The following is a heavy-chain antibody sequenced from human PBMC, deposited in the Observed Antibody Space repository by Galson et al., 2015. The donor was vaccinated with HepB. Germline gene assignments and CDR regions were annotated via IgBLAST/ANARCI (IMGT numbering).Heavy chain of an antibody. CDR1: GYTFTSYY. CDR2: INPSGGST. CDR3: ARQRYDIHPGSAFDI. Sequence: SVKVSCKASGYTFTSYYMHWVRQAPGQGLEWMGIINPSGGSTSYAQKFQGRVTMTRDTSTSTVYMELSSLRSEDTAVYYCARQRYDIHPGSAFDIWGQGTMVTVSS. V-gene: IGHV1-46*03. J-gene: IGHJ3*02. D-gene: IGHD3-9*01.